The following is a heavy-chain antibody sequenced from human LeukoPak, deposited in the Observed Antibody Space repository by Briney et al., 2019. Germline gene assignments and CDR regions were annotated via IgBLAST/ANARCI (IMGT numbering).Heavy chain of an antibody. CDR1: GGTFISYA. CDR2: IIPIFGTA. CDR3: WGGGWKKPFDY. Sequence: SVKVSCKASGGTFISYAISWVRQAPGQGLEWMGGIIPIFGTANYAQEFQGRVTITADESTSTAYMELSSLRSEDTAVYYCWGGGWKKPFDYWGQGTLVTVPS. J-gene: IGHJ4*02. V-gene: IGHV1-69*13. D-gene: IGHD2-21*01.